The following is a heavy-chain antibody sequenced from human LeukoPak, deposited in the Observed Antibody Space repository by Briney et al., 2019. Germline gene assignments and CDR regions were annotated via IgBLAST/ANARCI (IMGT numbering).Heavy chain of an antibody. CDR3: ARSSYPYYFDY. D-gene: IGHD6-19*01. CDR2: VNNDGSST. Sequence: GGSLRLSRGASGFIFSSYWMHWVRQAPGKGLMWVSRVNNDGSSTTYADSVEGRFTISRDNARNTLYLQMNSLRAEDTAVYYCARSSYPYYFDYWGQGTLVTVSS. V-gene: IGHV3-74*01. CDR1: GFIFSSYW. J-gene: IGHJ4*02.